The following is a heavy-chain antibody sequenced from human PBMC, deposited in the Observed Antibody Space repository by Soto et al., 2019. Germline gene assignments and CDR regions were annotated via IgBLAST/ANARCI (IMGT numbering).Heavy chain of an antibody. D-gene: IGHD1-26*01. V-gene: IGHV3-7*05. J-gene: IGHJ4*02. CDR3: VRGASLNFDY. CDR2: IKQDGGEK. Sequence: GGSLRLSCVASGFTFSSYWMTWVRQAPGKGLEWVGNIKQDGGEKNYVDSVKGRFTISRDNAKNSVYLQMNSLRAEDTAFYYCVRGASLNFDYWGQGTLVTVSS. CDR1: GFTFSSYW.